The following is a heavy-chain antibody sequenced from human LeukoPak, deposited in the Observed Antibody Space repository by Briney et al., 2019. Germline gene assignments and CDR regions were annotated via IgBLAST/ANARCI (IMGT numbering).Heavy chain of an antibody. J-gene: IGHJ4*02. D-gene: IGHD4-23*01. Sequence: GGSLRLSCAASGFTVSSNYMSWVRQAPGKGLEWVSVIYSGGSTYYADSVKGRFTISRDNSKNTLYLQMNSLRAEDTAVYYCARDYGGNSENDYWGQGTLVTVSS. CDR1: GFTVSSNY. V-gene: IGHV3-53*01. CDR3: ARDYGGNSENDY. CDR2: IYSGGST.